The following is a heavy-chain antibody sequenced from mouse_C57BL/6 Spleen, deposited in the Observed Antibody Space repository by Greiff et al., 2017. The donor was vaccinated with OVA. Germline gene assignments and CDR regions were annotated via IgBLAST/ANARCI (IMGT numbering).Heavy chain of an antibody. CDR2: INPNNGGT. D-gene: IGHD1-2*01. Sequence: VQLQQSGPELVKPGASVKISCKASGYTFTDYYMNWVKQSHGKSLEWIGAINPNNGGTSYNQKFKGKATLTVDKSSSTAYMELRSLTSEDSAVYYCARERPFDYWGQGTTLTVSS. CDR3: ARERPFDY. J-gene: IGHJ2*01. V-gene: IGHV1-26*01. CDR1: GYTFTDYY.